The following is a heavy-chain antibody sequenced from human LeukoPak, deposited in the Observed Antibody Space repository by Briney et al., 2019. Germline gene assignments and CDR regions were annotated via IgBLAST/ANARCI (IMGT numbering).Heavy chain of an antibody. CDR1: RGSPCGASPS. D-gene: IGHD2-15*01. Sequence: SGALSDTSVLSRGSPCGASPSGSSTRHPPGKGLEWLGYVCHSGSNYYKTPLKGRVPISVERSKKHFSLKCSSVTPADPPVYYCASDKRYCGGGSYYSDDWFDPWGQGTLVTVSS. J-gene: IGHJ5*02. CDR3: ASDKRYCGGGSYYSDDWFDP. CDR2: VCHSGSN. V-gene: IGHV4-30-2*01.